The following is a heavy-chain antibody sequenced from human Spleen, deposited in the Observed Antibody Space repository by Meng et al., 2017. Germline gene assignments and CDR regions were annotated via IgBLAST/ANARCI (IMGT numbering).Heavy chain of an antibody. CDR3: VRVAAVVDVDEAMPSDY. Sequence: QVQLVQSGAEVKKPGASVKGSCTASGYTFTSYDVHWVPQATGQGLEWMGWVNPNSGNTNYAQKFQGKVTMTRNTSISTAYMQLSSLRSEDTAVYYCVRVAAVVDVDEAMPSDYWGQGTLVTVSS. CDR1: GYTFTSYD. J-gene: IGHJ4*02. D-gene: IGHD5-18*01. CDR2: VNPNSGNT. V-gene: IGHV1-8*01.